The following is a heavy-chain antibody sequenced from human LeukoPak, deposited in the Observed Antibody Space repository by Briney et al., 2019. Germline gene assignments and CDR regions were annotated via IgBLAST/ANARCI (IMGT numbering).Heavy chain of an antibody. V-gene: IGHV3-23*01. CDR1: GFTFSNYA. J-gene: IGHJ4*02. CDR2: ISASGTIT. D-gene: IGHD3-10*01. Sequence: GGSLRLSCAASGFTFSNYAMTWVRQAPGKGLEWVSTISASGTITYYADSVKGRFTISRDNSKNTLYLQMNSLRAEDTAVYYCAKERFVREFDYWGQGTLVTVSS. CDR3: AKERFVREFDY.